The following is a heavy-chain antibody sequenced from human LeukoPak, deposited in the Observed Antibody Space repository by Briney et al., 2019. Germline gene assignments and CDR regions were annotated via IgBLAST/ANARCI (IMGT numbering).Heavy chain of an antibody. CDR1: AGSISSGSYY. V-gene: IGHV4-61*02. Sequence: SETLSLTCTVSAGSISSGSYYWSWIRQPAGKGLEWIGRIYTSGSTNYNPSLKSRVTISVDTSKNQFSLKLSSVTAADTAVYYCARVNRRYYYDSSGYPDYWGQGTLVTVSS. D-gene: IGHD3-22*01. CDR3: ARVNRRYYYDSSGYPDY. J-gene: IGHJ4*02. CDR2: IYTSGST.